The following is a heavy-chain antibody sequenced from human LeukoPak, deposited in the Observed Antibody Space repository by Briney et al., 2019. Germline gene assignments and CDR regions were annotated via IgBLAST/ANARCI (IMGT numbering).Heavy chain of an antibody. V-gene: IGHV6-1*01. D-gene: IGHD5-12*01. CDR3: ARIGYDRPDVDD. CDR2: TYYRSKWYT. CDR1: GVSVSSNTDV. J-gene: IGHJ4*02. Sequence: SQTLSLTCAISGVSVSSNTDVWNWLRQSPSRGLEWLGRTYYRSKWYTEYAVSVRSRITINPDTSKNQFSLQLNSVTPEDTAVYYCARIGYDRPDVDDWGQGTLVTISS.